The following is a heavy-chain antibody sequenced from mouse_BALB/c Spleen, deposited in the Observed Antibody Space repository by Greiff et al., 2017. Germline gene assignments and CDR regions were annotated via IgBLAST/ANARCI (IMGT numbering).Heavy chain of an antibody. J-gene: IGHJ4*01. Sequence: LQQPGSELVRPGASVKLFCKASGYTFTSYRMHWVKQRHGQGLEWNGNIYPGSGSTNYDEKFKSKGTLTVDTSSSTAYMHLSSLTSEDSAVYYCTRGTTVVDAMDYWGQGTSVTVSA. D-gene: IGHD1-1*01. CDR3: TRGTTVVDAMDY. CDR2: IYPGSGST. V-gene: IGHV1S22*01. CDR1: GYTFTSYR.